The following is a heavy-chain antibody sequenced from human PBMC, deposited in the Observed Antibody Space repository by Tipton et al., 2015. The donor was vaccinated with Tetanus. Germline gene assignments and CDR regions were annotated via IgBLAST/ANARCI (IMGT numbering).Heavy chain of an antibody. Sequence: TLSLTCTVSGDSLSNGDYYWSWIRQPPGKGLESIGCIYYSGSTYYNPSLKSRVTISVDTSKNQFSLRLSSVTAADTAVYYCARDHGITWGGMGYYYGMDVWGQGTTVTVSS. J-gene: IGHJ6*02. CDR2: IYYSGST. V-gene: IGHV4-30-4*01. CDR1: GDSLSNGDYY. D-gene: IGHD3-16*01. CDR3: ARDHGITWGGMGYYYGMDV.